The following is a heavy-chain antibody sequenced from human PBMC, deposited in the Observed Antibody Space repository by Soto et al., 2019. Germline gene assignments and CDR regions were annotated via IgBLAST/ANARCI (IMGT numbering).Heavy chain of an antibody. CDR1: GFTFTSSA. Sequence: SVKVSCKASGFTFTSSAVQWVRQARGQRLEWIGWIVVGSGNTNYAQKIQERVTITRDMSTSTAYMELSSLRSEDTVVYYCAADGAFWVRFLEWLVKDYYYYGMDVWGQGTTVTVSS. V-gene: IGHV1-58*01. CDR2: IVVGSGNT. CDR3: AADGAFWVRFLEWLVKDYYYYGMDV. J-gene: IGHJ6*02. D-gene: IGHD3-3*01.